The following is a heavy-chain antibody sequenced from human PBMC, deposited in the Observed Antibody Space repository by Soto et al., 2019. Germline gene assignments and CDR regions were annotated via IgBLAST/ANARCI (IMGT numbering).Heavy chain of an antibody. D-gene: IGHD6-13*01. V-gene: IGHV3-30*18. Sequence: GGSLRLSCAASGFTFSSYGMHWVRQAPGKGLEWVAVISYDGSNKYYADTVKGRFTISRDNSKNTLYLQMNSLRAEDTAVYYCAKELDRYSSSWYNWFDPWGQGTLVTVSS. CDR3: AKELDRYSSSWYNWFDP. CDR1: GFTFSSYG. J-gene: IGHJ5*02. CDR2: ISYDGSNK.